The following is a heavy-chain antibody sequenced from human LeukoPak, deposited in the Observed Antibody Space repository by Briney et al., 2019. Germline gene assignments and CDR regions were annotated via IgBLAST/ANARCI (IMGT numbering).Heavy chain of an antibody. D-gene: IGHD3-10*01. CDR2: IIPIFGTA. CDR3: ARDLDYYGSGSYAFDY. J-gene: IGHJ4*02. CDR1: GGTFSSYA. Sequence: ASVKVSCKASGGTFSSYAISWLRQAPGQGLEWMGRIIPIFGTANYAQKFQGRVTITTDESTSTAYMELSSLRSEDTAVYYCARDLDYYGSGSYAFDYWGQGTLVTVSS. V-gene: IGHV1-69*05.